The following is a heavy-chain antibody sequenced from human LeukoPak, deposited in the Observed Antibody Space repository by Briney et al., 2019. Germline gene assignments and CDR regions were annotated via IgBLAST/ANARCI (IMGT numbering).Heavy chain of an antibody. CDR2: MRGSGET. CDR3: ARDRAATQDWVEFDP. CDR1: GFSVSNYY. D-gene: IGHD2-15*01. Sequence: GGSLRLSCAVSGFSVSNYYMSCVRQAPGKGLEWVSLMRGSGETFYADSVKGRFTISRDDSKNTVYLQMSSLRVEDTAVCFCARDRAATQDWVEFDPWGQGTLVTVSS. J-gene: IGHJ5*02. V-gene: IGHV3-66*03.